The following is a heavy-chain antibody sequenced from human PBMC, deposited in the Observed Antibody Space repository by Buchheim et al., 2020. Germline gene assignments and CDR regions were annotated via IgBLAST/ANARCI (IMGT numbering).Heavy chain of an antibody. Sequence: EVQLLESGGDLVQPGGSLRLSCTASGFTFANYAMNWVRQAPGKGLEWVSHVGGGGENTYYANSVKGRFTISRDNSKKKLYLQMNSLRVDDTALYYCAKDYIAANGVFDAFDIWGKGT. CDR2: VGGGGENT. CDR1: GFTFANYA. V-gene: IGHV3-23*01. D-gene: IGHD2-8*01. J-gene: IGHJ3*02. CDR3: AKDYIAANGVFDAFDI.